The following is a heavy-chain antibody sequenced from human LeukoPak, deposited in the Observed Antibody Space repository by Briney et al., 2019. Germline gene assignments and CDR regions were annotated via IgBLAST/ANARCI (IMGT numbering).Heavy chain of an antibody. J-gene: IGHJ4*02. D-gene: IGHD3/OR15-3a*01. CDR3: ARLDSSGRGGFDY. Sequence: GGSLRLSCAASAFTFRTYWMNWVRQAPGEGLEWAAVISDDGSNKYYADSVKGRFTISRDNSKRTLFLQMNSLRAEDTAVYYCARLDSSGRGGFDYWGQGTLVTVSS. CDR1: AFTFRTYW. V-gene: IGHV3-30-3*01. CDR2: ISDDGSNK.